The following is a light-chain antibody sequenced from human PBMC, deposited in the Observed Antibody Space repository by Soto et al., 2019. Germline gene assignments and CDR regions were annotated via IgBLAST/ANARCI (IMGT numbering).Light chain of an antibody. CDR3: HQRQRWPRT. Sequence: IVMTQSPATLSVSPGERATLSCRASQSVSSSLAWYQQKPGQAPRLIIYEASNRAAGIPARFSGSGSGTDFTLTITSLEPEDFAFYYCHQRQRWPRTFGQGTKVDI. J-gene: IGKJ1*01. CDR1: QSVSSS. CDR2: EAS. V-gene: IGKV3-11*01.